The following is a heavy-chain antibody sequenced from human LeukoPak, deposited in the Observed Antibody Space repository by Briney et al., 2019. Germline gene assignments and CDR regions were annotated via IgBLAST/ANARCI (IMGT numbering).Heavy chain of an antibody. CDR1: GFTFSSYW. Sequence: GGSLRLSCAVSGFTFSSYWMSWVRQAPGRRPEWVANIKPDGSEKYYVDSVKGRFTVSRDNAKNSLFLQMNSLRDEDTAVHYCARERSCTDGLCYSYFDHWGQGTLVTVSS. J-gene: IGHJ4*02. CDR2: IKPDGSEK. V-gene: IGHV3-7*01. CDR3: ARERSCTDGLCYSYFDH. D-gene: IGHD2-8*01.